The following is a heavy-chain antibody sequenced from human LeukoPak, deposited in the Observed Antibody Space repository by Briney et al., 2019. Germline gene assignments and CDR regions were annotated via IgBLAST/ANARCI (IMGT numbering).Heavy chain of an antibody. CDR1: GFTFSSYS. CDR2: INNDERTT. Sequence: GGSLRLSCAASGFTFSSYSMNWVRQAPGKGLVWVSQINNDERTTTYADSVKGRFTISRDNAKNTLYLQMNSLRVEDTAVYYCARTGIAARPTVWFDPWGQGTLVTVSP. J-gene: IGHJ5*02. CDR3: ARTGIAARPTVWFDP. V-gene: IGHV3-74*01. D-gene: IGHD6-6*01.